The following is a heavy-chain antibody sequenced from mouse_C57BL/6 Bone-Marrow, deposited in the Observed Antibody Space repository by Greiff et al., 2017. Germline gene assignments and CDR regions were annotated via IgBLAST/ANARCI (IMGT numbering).Heavy chain of an antibody. Sequence: EVQLQQSGPELVKPGASVKISCQASGYSFTDYNMNWVKQSNGKSLEWIGVIKPNYGNTSYKKKFKVKATFTVDQASSTAYMQLNSLTSEESAVYYCARRTLAYWGQGTLVTVSA. CDR1: GYSFTDYN. J-gene: IGHJ3*01. CDR3: ARRTLAY. V-gene: IGHV1-39*01. CDR2: IKPNYGNT.